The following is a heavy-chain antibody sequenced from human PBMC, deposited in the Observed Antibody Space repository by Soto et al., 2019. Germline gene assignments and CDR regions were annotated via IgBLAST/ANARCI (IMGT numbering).Heavy chain of an antibody. CDR1: GYTLTTYV. D-gene: IGHD2-2*01. CDR2: INFNNGNT. CDR3: AREWYSRTSCYGVDY. Sequence: ASVKVSCKASGYTLTTYVITWVRQAPAQGLEWMGWINFNNGNTNYAQKLRDRLTMTTDTSTSTAYMELKSLTSDDTAMYYCAREWYSRTSCYGVDYWGQGTPVTVSS. J-gene: IGHJ4*02. V-gene: IGHV1-18*01.